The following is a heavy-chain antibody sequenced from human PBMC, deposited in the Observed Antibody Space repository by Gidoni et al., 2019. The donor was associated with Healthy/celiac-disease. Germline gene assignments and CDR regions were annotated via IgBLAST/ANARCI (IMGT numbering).Heavy chain of an antibody. J-gene: IGHJ6*02. Sequence: QVQLVQSGAEVKKPGSSVKVPCTASGGTFSSYTISWVRQAPGQGLEWMGRIIPILGIANYAQKFQGRVTITADKSTSTAYMELSSLRSEDTAVYYCARGRQTICGPSIRMDVWGQGTTVNVSS. V-gene: IGHV1-69*02. D-gene: IGHD3-3*01. CDR2: IIPILGIA. CDR3: ARGRQTICGPSIRMDV. CDR1: GGTFSSYT.